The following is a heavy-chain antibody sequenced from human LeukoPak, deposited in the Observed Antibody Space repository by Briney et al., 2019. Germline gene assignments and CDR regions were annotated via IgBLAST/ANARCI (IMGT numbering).Heavy chain of an antibody. J-gene: IGHJ4*02. Sequence: ASVKVSCKASGYTFTSYGISWVRQAPGQGLEWMGWISAYAQKFQGRVTMTTDTSTSTAYMELRSLRSDDTAVYYCARHAGAARPLMIDYWGQGTLVTVSS. CDR1: GYTFTSYG. CDR2: ISAY. CDR3: ARHAGAARPLMIDY. D-gene: IGHD6-6*01. V-gene: IGHV1-18*01.